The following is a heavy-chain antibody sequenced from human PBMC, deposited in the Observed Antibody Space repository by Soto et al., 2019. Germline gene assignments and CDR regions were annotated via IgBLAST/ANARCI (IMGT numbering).Heavy chain of an antibody. J-gene: IGHJ4*02. V-gene: IGHV1-69*13. CDR2: IIPIFGTA. CDR3: ARGGSYGYSIFDY. Sequence: SVKVSCKASGGTFSSYAISWLREAPGQGLEWMGGIIPIFGTANYAQKFQGRVTITADESTSTAYMELSSLRSEDTAVYYCARGGSYGYSIFDYWGQGTLVTVSS. D-gene: IGHD5-18*01. CDR1: GGTFSSYA.